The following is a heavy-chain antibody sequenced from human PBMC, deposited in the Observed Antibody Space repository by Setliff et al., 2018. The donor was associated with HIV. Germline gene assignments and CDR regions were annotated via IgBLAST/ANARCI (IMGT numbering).Heavy chain of an antibody. CDR2: IASDVSKT. D-gene: IGHD5-12*01. V-gene: IGHV3-30*02. CDR3: ARDPVATIPRGFDI. J-gene: IGHJ3*02. CDR1: GFTFSHYG. Sequence: GASVKVACKASGFTFSHYGMHWVRQAPGKGLEWVTFIASDVSKTHIADSVKGRFTISRDNAHNSLYLQMNSLRVDDTAVYYCARDPVATIPRGFDIWGQGTMVTVSS.